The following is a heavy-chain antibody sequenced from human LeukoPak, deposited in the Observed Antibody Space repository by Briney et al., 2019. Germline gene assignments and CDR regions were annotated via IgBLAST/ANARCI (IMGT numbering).Heavy chain of an antibody. J-gene: IGHJ4*02. V-gene: IGHV4-34*01. CDR1: GGSFSGYY. Sequence: PSETLSLTCAVYGGSFSGYYWSWIRQPPGKGLEWIGEINHSGSTNYNPSLKRRVTISVDTSKNQFSLKLSSVTAADTAVYYCARERRFGTMVRGVLDYWGQGTLVTVSS. CDR2: INHSGST. CDR3: ARERRFGTMVRGVLDY. D-gene: IGHD3-10*01.